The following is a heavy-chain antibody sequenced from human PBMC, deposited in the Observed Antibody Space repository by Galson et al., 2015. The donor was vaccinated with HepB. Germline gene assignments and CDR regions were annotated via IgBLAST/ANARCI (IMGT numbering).Heavy chain of an antibody. Sequence: SCKASGYTFTSYAMHWVRQAPGQRLEWMGWINAGNGNTKYSQKFQGRVTITRDTSASTAYMELSSLRSEDTAVYYCARKNRSITIFGGLDPWGQGTLVTVSS. CDR2: INAGNGNT. J-gene: IGHJ5*02. CDR3: ARKNRSITIFGGLDP. V-gene: IGHV1-3*01. CDR1: GYTFTSYA. D-gene: IGHD3-3*01.